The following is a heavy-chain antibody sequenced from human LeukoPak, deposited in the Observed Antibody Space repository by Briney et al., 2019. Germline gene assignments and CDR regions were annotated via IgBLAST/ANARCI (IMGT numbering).Heavy chain of an antibody. V-gene: IGHV3-30*02. CDR1: GFTFSSYG. CDR2: IRYDGSNK. J-gene: IGHJ5*02. Sequence: PGGSLRLSCAASGFTFSSYGMHWVRQAPGKGLEWVAFIRYDGSNKYYADSVKGRFTISRDNSKNTLYLQMNSLRAEDTAVYYCARDLWATRDNWFDPWGQGTLVTVSS. D-gene: IGHD2-2*01. CDR3: ARDLWATRDNWFDP.